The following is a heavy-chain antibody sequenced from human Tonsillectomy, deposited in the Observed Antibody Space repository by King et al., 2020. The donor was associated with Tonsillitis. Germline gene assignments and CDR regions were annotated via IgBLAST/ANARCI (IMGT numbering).Heavy chain of an antibody. D-gene: IGHD2-21*02. CDR3: TNPLGTYCGGDCPKGMGL. CDR1: GFTFSSYA. CDR2: ISGSGGST. J-gene: IGHJ6*02. V-gene: IGHV3-23*04. Sequence: VQLVQSGGGLVQPGGSLRLSCAASGFTFSSYAMSWVRQAPGKGLEWGSAISGSGGSTYYADSVKGRFTLSRDNSKNTLYLQMNSLRAEDTAVYYCTNPLGTYCGGDCPKGMGLWGQGTTVTVSS.